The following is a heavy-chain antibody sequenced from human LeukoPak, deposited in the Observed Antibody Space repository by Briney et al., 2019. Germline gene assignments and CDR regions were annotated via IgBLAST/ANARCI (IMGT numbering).Heavy chain of an antibody. CDR2: IYYSGNN. Sequence: SETLSLTCTVSGGSVSSNNYYWSWIRQPPGKGLEWIGYIYYSGNNNSNPSLKSRVTISVDTSKNQFSLKLSSVTAADTAVYYCAREFANLAAFDFWGQGTMVTVSA. J-gene: IGHJ3*01. CDR3: AREFANLAAFDF. CDR1: GGSVSSNNYY. V-gene: IGHV4-61*01.